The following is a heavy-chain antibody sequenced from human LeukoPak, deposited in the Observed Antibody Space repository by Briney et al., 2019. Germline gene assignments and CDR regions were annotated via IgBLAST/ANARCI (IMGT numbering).Heavy chain of an antibody. J-gene: IGHJ4*02. CDR2: ISYDGSKN. V-gene: IGHV3-33*06. D-gene: IGHD3-22*01. CDR3: AKDRQPWASIVVGYFDD. Sequence: GSLRLSCAASGFTFRSYGMHWVRQAPGKGLEWVAVISYDGSKNYYADSVKGRFTISRDNSKNTLYLQMNSLRAEDTAVYYCAKDRQPWASIVVGYFDDWGQGTLVTVSS. CDR1: GFTFRSYG.